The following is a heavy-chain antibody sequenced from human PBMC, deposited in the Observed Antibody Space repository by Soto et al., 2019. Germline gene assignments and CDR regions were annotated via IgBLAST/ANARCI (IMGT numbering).Heavy chain of an antibody. CDR2: INHSGST. V-gene: IGHV4-34*01. CDR3: ARHPRQGREDYFDY. CDR1: GGSFSGYY. J-gene: IGHJ4*02. Sequence: SGTLSLTCAVYGGSFSGYYLSWIRQPPGKGLEWIGEINHSGSTNYNPSLKSRVTISVDTSKNPFSLRLSSVTAADPAVYFCARHPRQGREDYFDYWGQGTLVTVSS.